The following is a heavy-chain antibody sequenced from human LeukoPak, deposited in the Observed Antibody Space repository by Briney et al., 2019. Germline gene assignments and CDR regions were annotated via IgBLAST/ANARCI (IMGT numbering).Heavy chain of an antibody. CDR3: ARVSRRGSGWYVAFDY. J-gene: IGHJ4*02. Sequence: GGSLRLSCAASGFTFSSYAMHWVRQAPGKGLEWVAVISYDGSNKYYADSVKGRFTISRDNSKNTLYLQMNSLRAEDTAVYYSARVSRRGSGWYVAFDYWGQGTLVTVSS. V-gene: IGHV3-30-3*01. CDR1: GFTFSSYA. D-gene: IGHD6-19*01. CDR2: ISYDGSNK.